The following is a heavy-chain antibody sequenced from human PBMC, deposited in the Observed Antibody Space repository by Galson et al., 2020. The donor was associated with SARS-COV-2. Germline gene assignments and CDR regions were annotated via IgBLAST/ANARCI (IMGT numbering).Heavy chain of an antibody. Sequence: SGPTLVKPTQTLTLTCTFSGFSLSTSGVGVGWIRQPPGKALEWLALIYWDDDKRYSPSLKSRLTITKDTSKNQVVLTMTNMDPVDTAAYYWGHRRTVWYVMDGWGQGTTVTVSS. CDR2: IYWDDDK. J-gene: IGHJ6*02. V-gene: IGHV2-5*02. CDR1: GFSLSTSGVG. CDR3: GHRRTVWYVMDG. D-gene: IGHD2-8*01.